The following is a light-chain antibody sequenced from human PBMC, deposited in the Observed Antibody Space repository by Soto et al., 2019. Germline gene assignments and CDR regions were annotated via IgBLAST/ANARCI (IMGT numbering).Light chain of an antibody. CDR3: QQYNNWPCT. V-gene: IGKV3-15*01. CDR2: GAS. Sequence: EIVMTQSPATLSVSPGERATLSCRASQSVTNKLAWYQQKPGQAPRLLIYGASTRATGIAPRFSGSGSGTDFTLTISSLQSEDFAIYHCQQYNNWPCTFGQGTKLEIK. CDR1: QSVTNK. J-gene: IGKJ2*02.